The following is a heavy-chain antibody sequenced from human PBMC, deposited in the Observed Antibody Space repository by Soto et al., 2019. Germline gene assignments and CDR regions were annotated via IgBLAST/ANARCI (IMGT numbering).Heavy chain of an antibody. CDR1: GYTFTSYY. CDR2: INPSGGST. CDR3: ARENGDYLWDD. Sequence: SVQVSCKASGYTFTSYYMHWVRQAPGQGLEWMGIINPSGGSTSYAQKFQGRVTMTTDTSTSTAYMELRSLRSDDTAVYYCARENGDYLWDDWGQGTLVTVSS. J-gene: IGHJ4*02. D-gene: IGHD4-17*01. V-gene: IGHV1-46*01.